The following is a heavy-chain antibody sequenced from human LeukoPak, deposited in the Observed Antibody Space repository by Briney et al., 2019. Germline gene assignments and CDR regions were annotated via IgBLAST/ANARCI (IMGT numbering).Heavy chain of an antibody. J-gene: IGHJ3*02. CDR2: IYTSGST. CDR3: VRGLYDSTTYRAFHI. V-gene: IGHV4-4*07. Sequence: SETLSLTCTVSGASISSHSWNWIRLPAGKGLEWIGRIYTSGSTNSSPSLKSRVTMSVDTSKNQFSLMLSSVTAADTAVYYCVRGLYDSTTYRAFHIWGRGTMVTVSS. CDR1: GASISSHS. D-gene: IGHD2/OR15-2a*01.